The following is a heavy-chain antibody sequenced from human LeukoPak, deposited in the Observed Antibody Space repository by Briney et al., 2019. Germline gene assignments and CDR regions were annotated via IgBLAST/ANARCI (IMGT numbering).Heavy chain of an antibody. Sequence: GASVKVSCKASGYTFTSYDINWVRQATGQGLEWMGWMNPNSGNTGYAQKFQGRVTMTRDTSISTAYMELSSLRSEDTAVYYCARVLYYYDRSGYYYFDYWGQGTLVTVSS. V-gene: IGHV1-8*01. CDR1: GYTFTSYD. CDR2: MNPNSGNT. CDR3: ARVLYYYDRSGYYYFDY. J-gene: IGHJ4*02. D-gene: IGHD3-22*01.